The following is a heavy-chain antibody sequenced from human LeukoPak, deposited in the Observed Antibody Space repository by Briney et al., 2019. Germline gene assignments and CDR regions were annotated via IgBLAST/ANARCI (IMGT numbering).Heavy chain of an antibody. D-gene: IGHD6-13*01. Sequence: GGSLRLSCAASGFTFSSYAMSWVRQAPGKGLEWVSAISGSGGSTYYADSVKGRFTISRDNSKNTLYLQMNSLRAEDTAVYYCAKDGLKYNSSWFDFDYWGQGTLVTVSS. CDR3: AKDGLKYNSSWFDFDY. J-gene: IGHJ4*02. V-gene: IGHV3-23*01. CDR1: GFTFSSYA. CDR2: ISGSGGST.